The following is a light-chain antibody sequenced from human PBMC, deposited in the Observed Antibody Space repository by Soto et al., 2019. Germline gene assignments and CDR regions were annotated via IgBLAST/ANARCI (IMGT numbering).Light chain of an antibody. CDR3: QQYNSYSPLT. J-gene: IGKJ4*01. Sequence: AIRMTQSPSSFSASTGDRVTITCRASQGISSYLAWYQQKPGKAPKLLLYATSTLQGGVPSRFSGSGSGTDFTLTISSLQPEDFATYYCQQYNSYSPLTFGGGTKVDIK. CDR1: QGISSY. V-gene: IGKV1-8*01. CDR2: ATS.